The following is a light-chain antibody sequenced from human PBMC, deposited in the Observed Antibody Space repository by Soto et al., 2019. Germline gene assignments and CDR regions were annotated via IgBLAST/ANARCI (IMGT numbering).Light chain of an antibody. V-gene: IGLV2-14*03. CDR2: DVT. Sequence: QSVLTQPASVSGSPGQSIVISCTGTNSDVGDYNYVSWYQQHPGNAPKLLIYDVTNRPSGVSNRFSGSKSGNMASLTISGLQAEDEADYYCSSYTSSSTWVFGGGTQLTVL. CDR3: SSYTSSSTWV. J-gene: IGLJ3*02. CDR1: NSDVGDYNY.